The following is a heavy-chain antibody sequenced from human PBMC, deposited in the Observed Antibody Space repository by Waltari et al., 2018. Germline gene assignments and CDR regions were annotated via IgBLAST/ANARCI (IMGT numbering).Heavy chain of an antibody. D-gene: IGHD2-15*01. Sequence: QLEASGGGVVQPGKSLRLSCAASGFSFINYGIHWVRQAPGKGLEWVAAISKSGSNKYYADSVMGRFTVSGDTSRNTVYLQMDSLRPEDTAFYFCASGGYIDYWGQGTLVTVSA. CDR2: ISKSGSNK. J-gene: IGHJ4*02. V-gene: IGHV3-30*03. CDR1: GFSFINYG. CDR3: ASGGYIDY.